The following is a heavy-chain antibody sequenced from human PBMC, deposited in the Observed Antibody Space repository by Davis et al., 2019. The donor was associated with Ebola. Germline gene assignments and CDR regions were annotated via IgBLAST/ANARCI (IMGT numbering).Heavy chain of an antibody. CDR3: ARVQYCSSTSCFYYYYYGMDV. D-gene: IGHD2-2*01. CDR1: GFTFSNYW. Sequence: PGGSLRLSCAASGFTFSNYWMNWVRQAPGKGLEWVANIKQDGSEKYYVDSVKGRFTISRDNAKNSLYLQMNSLRAEDTAVYYCARVQYCSSTSCFYYYYYGMDVWGQGTTVTVSS. J-gene: IGHJ6*02. CDR2: IKQDGSEK. V-gene: IGHV3-7*01.